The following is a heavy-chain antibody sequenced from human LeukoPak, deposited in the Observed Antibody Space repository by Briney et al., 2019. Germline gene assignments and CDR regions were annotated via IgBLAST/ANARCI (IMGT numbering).Heavy chain of an antibody. CDR1: GFIFSSNW. V-gene: IGHV3-7*01. CDR2: IKQDGSEK. J-gene: IGHJ3*02. Sequence: GGSLRLSCAGSGFIFSSNWMSWVRQAPGKGLEWVGNIKQDGSEKYYVDSVKGRFTISRDNAKNSVFLQMNSLRAEDSAVYYCAIIGGHSNAFDIWGQGTMVTVSS. D-gene: IGHD3-16*01. CDR3: AIIGGHSNAFDI.